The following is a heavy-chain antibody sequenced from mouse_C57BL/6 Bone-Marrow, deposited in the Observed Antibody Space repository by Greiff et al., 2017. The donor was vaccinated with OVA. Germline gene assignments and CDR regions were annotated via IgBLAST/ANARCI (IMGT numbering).Heavy chain of an antibody. J-gene: IGHJ4*01. D-gene: IGHD6-2*01. CDR3: ARPGVVPGGYYAMDY. V-gene: IGHV1-69*01. Sequence: VQLQQPGAELVMPGASVKLSCKASGYTFTSYWMHWVKQRPGQGLEWIGEIDPSDSYTNYNQKFKGKSTLTVDKSSSTAYMQLSSLTSEDSAVYYCARPGVVPGGYYAMDYWGQGTSVTVSS. CDR1: GYTFTSYW. CDR2: IDPSDSYT.